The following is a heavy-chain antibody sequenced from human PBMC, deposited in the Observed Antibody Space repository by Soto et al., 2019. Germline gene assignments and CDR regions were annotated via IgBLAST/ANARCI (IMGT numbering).Heavy chain of an antibody. CDR2: NYNSGST. D-gene: IGHD2-15*01. J-gene: IGHJ5*02. Sequence: PSETLSLTCAVSGGSISSGDYCWSWIRQPPGKGLEWVGYNYNSGSTHYNPSLKSRVTISVDRSKNQSSLKLTSVTAADTAVYYCARVVVAAQGGWFDPWGQGTLVTVSS. CDR3: ARVVVAAQGGWFDP. CDR1: GGSISSGDYC. V-gene: IGHV4-30-2*01.